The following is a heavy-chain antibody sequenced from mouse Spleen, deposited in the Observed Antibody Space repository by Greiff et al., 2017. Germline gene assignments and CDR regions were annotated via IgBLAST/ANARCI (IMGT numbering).Heavy chain of an antibody. Sequence: ESGPGLVKPSQSLSLTCSVTGYSITSGYYWNWIRQFPGNKLEWMGYISYDGSNNYNPSLKNRISITRDTSKNQFFLKLNSVTTEDTATYYCARDQWLLLFAYWGQGTLVTVSA. V-gene: IGHV3-6*01. CDR2: ISYDGSN. CDR1: GYSITSGYY. CDR3: ARDQWLLLFAY. J-gene: IGHJ3*01. D-gene: IGHD2-3*01.